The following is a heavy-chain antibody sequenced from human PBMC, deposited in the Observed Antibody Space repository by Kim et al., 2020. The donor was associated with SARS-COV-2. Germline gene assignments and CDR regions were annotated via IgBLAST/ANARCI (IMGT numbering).Heavy chain of an antibody. D-gene: IGHD1-26*01. CDR2: IYYSGST. CDR3: ARAAPLNLMDGGIDY. V-gene: IGHV4-59*13. CDR1: GGSISSYY. Sequence: SETLSLTCTVSGGSISSYYWSWIRQPPGKGLEWIGYIYYSGSTNYNPSLKRRVTIPVDTSKNQFSLKLSSVTAADTAVYYFARAAPLNLMDGGIDYSGQG. J-gene: IGHJ4*02.